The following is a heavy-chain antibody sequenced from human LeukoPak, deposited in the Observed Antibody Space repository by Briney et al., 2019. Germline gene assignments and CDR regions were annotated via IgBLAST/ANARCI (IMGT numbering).Heavy chain of an antibody. CDR2: IIPIFGTA. V-gene: IGHV1-69*05. CDR1: GGTFSSYA. Sequence: SVKVSCKASGGTFSSYAISWVRQAPGQGLEWMGRIIPIFGTANYAQKFQGRVTITTDESTSTAYMELRSLRSDDTAVYYCARDDYGDYVGFGYWGQGTLVTVSS. J-gene: IGHJ4*02. D-gene: IGHD4-17*01. CDR3: ARDDYGDYVGFGY.